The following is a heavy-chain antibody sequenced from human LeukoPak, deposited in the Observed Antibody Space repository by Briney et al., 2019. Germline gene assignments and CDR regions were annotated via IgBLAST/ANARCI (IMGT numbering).Heavy chain of an antibody. V-gene: IGHV1-69*05. Sequence: SVKVACKTSGGTFNNSAISWVRQAPGQGLEWLGGIMPLFGTAGYAQEFQGRVTITKDESTRTVYLELTSLTSDDTAVYYCARDVHGDYGSGWFDPWGQGTLVSVSS. CDR1: GGTFNNSA. D-gene: IGHD4-17*01. CDR2: IMPLFGTA. CDR3: ARDVHGDYGSGWFDP. J-gene: IGHJ5*02.